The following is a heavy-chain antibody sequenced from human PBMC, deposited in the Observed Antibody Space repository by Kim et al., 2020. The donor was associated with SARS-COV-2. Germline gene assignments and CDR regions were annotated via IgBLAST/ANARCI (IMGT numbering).Heavy chain of an antibody. CDR1: GFTFSSDG. CDR3: AKSRVVTATQGAFDI. Sequence: GGSLRLSCAASGFTFSSDGMHWVRQAPGKGLEWVAVISYDGSNKYYADSVKGRFTISRDNSKNTLYLQMNSLRAEDTAVYYCAKSRVVTATQGAFDIWGQWTMVTVSS. CDR2: ISYDGSNK. D-gene: IGHD2-21*02. J-gene: IGHJ3*02. V-gene: IGHV3-30*18.